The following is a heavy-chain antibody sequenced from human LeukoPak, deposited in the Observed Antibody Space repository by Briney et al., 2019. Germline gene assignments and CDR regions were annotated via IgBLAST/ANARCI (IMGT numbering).Heavy chain of an antibody. CDR2: ITGSGGNS. V-gene: IGHV3-23*01. CDR3: AKDHGNYYDSSGYYRD. D-gene: IGHD3-22*01. CDR1: GFIFSNYA. J-gene: IGHJ4*02. Sequence: GGSLRLSCKASGFIFSNYAMSWVRQAPGKGLEWVSIITGSGGNSYYADSVKGRFTISRDNSKNTLYLQMNSLRAEDTAVYYCAKDHGNYYDSSGYYRDWGQGTLVTVSS.